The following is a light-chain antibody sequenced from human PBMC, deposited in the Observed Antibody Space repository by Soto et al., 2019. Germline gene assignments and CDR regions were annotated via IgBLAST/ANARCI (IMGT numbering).Light chain of an antibody. CDR1: SGDIGGYDY. CDR2: EVT. V-gene: IGLV2-8*01. Sequence: QSVLTQPPSASGSPGQSVTISCTGTSGDIGGYDYVSWYQQHPGKAPKLMIYEVTKRPLGVPDRFSGSKSGNTASLTVSGLQAEDEAEYYCSSYTGSNNPDVFGTGTKVTVL. J-gene: IGLJ1*01. CDR3: SSYTGSNNPDV.